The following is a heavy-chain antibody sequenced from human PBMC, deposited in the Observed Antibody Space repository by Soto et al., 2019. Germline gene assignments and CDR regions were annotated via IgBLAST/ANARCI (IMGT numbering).Heavy chain of an antibody. V-gene: IGHV4-34*01. Sequence: PSETLSLTCAVYGGSFSGYYWSWIRQPPGKGLEWIGEINHSGSTNYNPSLKSRVTISVDTSKNQFSLKLSSVTAADTAVYYCARGETYYDILTGYYRDYYYGMDVWGQGTTVT. J-gene: IGHJ6*02. CDR1: GGSFSGYY. D-gene: IGHD3-9*01. CDR3: ARGETYYDILTGYYRDYYYGMDV. CDR2: INHSGST.